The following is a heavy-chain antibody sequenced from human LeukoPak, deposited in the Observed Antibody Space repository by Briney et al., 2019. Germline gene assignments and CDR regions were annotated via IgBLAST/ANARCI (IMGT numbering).Heavy chain of an antibody. CDR2: IYHSGST. J-gene: IGHJ4*02. D-gene: IGHD2-15*01. CDR1: GFSISSGFY. Sequence: SGTLSPPCAVSGFSISSGFYWVWVRQPPGKGLGWIGSIYHSGSTYYNPSLKSRVTISVDTSKNQFSLKLSSVTAADTAVYYCARGGAATGNFDYWGQGTLVTVSS. V-gene: IGHV4-38-2*01. CDR3: ARGGAATGNFDY.